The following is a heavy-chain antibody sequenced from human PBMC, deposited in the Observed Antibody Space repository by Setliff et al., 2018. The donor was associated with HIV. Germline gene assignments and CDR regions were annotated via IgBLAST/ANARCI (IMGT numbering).Heavy chain of an antibody. V-gene: IGHV4-59*08. Sequence: SETLSLTCTVSGGSISSYYWTWIRHPPGKGLEWIGYIYYSGTTNYNPSLRSRVTISVDTSKNQFSLKLSSVTAADTAVYYCARLQDSSGYYRYWGQGTLVTVSS. CDR1: GGSISSYY. J-gene: IGHJ4*02. CDR3: ARLQDSSGYYRY. D-gene: IGHD3-22*01. CDR2: IYYSGTT.